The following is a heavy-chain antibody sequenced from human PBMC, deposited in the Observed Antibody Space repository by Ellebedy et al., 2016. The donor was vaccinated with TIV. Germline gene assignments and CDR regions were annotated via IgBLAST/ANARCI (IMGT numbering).Heavy chain of an antibody. Sequence: GESLKISCAASGLTVSSNYINWVRQAPGKGLDWVSVFYTDGRTYFADSVKGRFTVSRDITRNTLYLQMNSLRAEDTAVYYCARVRGRTESYAMDVWGRGTTVTVSS. CDR3: ARVRGRTESYAMDV. J-gene: IGHJ6*02. CDR1: GLTVSSNY. V-gene: IGHV3-66*01. CDR2: FYTDGRT. D-gene: IGHD1-1*01.